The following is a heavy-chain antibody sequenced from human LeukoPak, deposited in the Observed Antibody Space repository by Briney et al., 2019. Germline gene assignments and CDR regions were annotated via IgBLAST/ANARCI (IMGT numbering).Heavy chain of an antibody. D-gene: IGHD2-15*01. Sequence: GGSLRLSCAASGFTFSSYGMHWVRQVPGKWLEGVAFIRYDGSNKYYADSVKGRFTISRDNSKNTLYLQMNSLRAEDTAVYYCANSAVVVAATLDYWGQGTLVTVSS. CDR3: ANSAVVVAATLDY. J-gene: IGHJ4*02. CDR2: IRYDGSNK. V-gene: IGHV3-30*02. CDR1: GFTFSSYG.